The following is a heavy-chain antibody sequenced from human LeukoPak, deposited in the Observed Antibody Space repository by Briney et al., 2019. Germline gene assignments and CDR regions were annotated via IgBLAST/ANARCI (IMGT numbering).Heavy chain of an antibody. CDR1: GYIFTTYA. CDR3: ARDYDSSGYIWGY. Sequence: GASVKVSCKTSGYIFTTYAITWVRQAPGQGLEWMGWISPYNGNTAYAQKLQGRVTMTTDRSTSTAYMELRNLTSDDTAVFYCARDYDSSGYIWGYWGQGTLVTVSS. J-gene: IGHJ4*02. V-gene: IGHV1-18*01. CDR2: ISPYNGNT. D-gene: IGHD3-22*01.